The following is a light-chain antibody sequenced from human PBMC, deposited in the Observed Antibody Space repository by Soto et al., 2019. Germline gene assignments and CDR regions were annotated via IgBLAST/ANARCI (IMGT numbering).Light chain of an antibody. J-gene: IGLJ1*01. CDR1: NSNIGTNT. CDR3: AAWDDSLGAYV. CDR2: TNN. V-gene: IGLV1-44*01. Sequence: QSVLTQPPSASATPGQRVTISCSGSNSNIGTNTVNWYQQLPGTAPRLLIYTNNQRPSGVPQRFSGSKTGTSASLAIGGLQSEDGADYYCAAWDDSLGAYVFGTRTKVTGL.